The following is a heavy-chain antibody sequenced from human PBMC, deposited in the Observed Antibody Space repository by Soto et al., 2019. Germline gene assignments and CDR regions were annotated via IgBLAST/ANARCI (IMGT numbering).Heavy chain of an antibody. CDR2: ISYSGST. CDR3: AKAASYYDINWFDP. V-gene: IGHV4-59*01. Sequence: SETLSLTCTVSGGSISGSYWIWIRQPPGKGLEWIGYISYSGSTNYNPSLKSRVTILVDTSKNQFSLKLSSVTAADTAVYYCAKAASYYDINWFDPWGQGTLVTVSS. J-gene: IGHJ5*02. D-gene: IGHD3-22*01. CDR1: GGSISGSY.